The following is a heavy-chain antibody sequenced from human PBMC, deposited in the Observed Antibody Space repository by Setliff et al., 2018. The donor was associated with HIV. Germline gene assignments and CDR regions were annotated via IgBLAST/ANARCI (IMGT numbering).Heavy chain of an antibody. CDR3: ARGRCSGGSCYSARYYFDY. Sequence: SETLSLTCAVYGGSFSGYYRSWIRQPPGKGLEWIGEINHSGSTNYNPSLKSRVTISVDTSKNQFSLKLSSVTAADTAVYYCARGRCSGGSCYSARYYFDYWGQGTLVTVSS. CDR2: INHSGST. V-gene: IGHV4-34*01. CDR1: GGSFSGYY. J-gene: IGHJ4*02. D-gene: IGHD2-15*01.